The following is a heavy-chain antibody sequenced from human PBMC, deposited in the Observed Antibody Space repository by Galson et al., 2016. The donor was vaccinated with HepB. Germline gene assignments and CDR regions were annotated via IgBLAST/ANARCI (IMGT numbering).Heavy chain of an antibody. V-gene: IGHV3-30*03. CDR3: AREVHSDDFWSGYTLSYYGMDV. CDR1: GFTVNSYG. Sequence: SLRLSCAASGFTVNSYGVHWVRQTPGKRLEWMAVMSYDGSTRKYADSVKGRFTISRDNSKNTVYLQMNRLRPEDTAVYYCAREVHSDDFWSGYTLSYYGMDVWGQGPAVTVPS. D-gene: IGHD3-3*01. J-gene: IGHJ6*02. CDR2: MSYDGSTR.